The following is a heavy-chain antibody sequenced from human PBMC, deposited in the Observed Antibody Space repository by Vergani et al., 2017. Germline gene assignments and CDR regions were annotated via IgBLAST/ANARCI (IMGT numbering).Heavy chain of an antibody. V-gene: IGHV1-69*18. D-gene: IGHD3-22*01. CDR2: IIPIFGTA. J-gene: IGHJ4*02. CDR1: GGTFSSYA. CDR3: ARDGARSGYYDSSGYSFDY. Sequence: QLVQSGPEVKKPGSSVKVSCKASGGTFSSYAISWVRQAPGQGLEWMGRIIPIFGTANYAQKFQGRVTITADESTSTAYMELSSLRSEDTAVYYCARDGARSGYYDSSGYSFDYWGQGTLVTVSS.